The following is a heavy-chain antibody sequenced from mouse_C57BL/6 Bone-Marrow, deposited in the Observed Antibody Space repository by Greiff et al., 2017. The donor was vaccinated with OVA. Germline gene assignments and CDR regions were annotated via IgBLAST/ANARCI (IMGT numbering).Heavy chain of an antibody. J-gene: IGHJ2*01. V-gene: IGHV1-55*01. CDR1: GYTFTSYW. D-gene: IGHD2-5*01. Sequence: QVHVKQPGAELVKPGASVKMSCKASGYTFTSYWITWVKQRPGQGLEWIGDIYPGSGSTNYNEKFKSKATLTVDTSSSTAYMQLSSLTSEDSAVYYCARYSNSYYFDYWGQGTTLTVSS. CDR2: IYPGSGST. CDR3: ARYSNSYYFDY.